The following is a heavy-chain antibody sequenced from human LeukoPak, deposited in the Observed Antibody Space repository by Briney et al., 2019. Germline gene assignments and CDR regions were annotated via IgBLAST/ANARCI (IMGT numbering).Heavy chain of an antibody. CDR2: ISESRDDA. V-gene: IGHV3-23*01. CDR1: GFTFSDYA. J-gene: IGHJ4*02. Sequence: GGSLRLSCAASGFTFSDYAMSWVRQAPGKGLEWVSSISESRDDADNADSVKGRFTISRDNSNNTLYLQMNSLRVDDTAVYYCARGRYSSTWSPSEYWGQGTLVTVSS. CDR3: ARGRYSSTWSPSEY. D-gene: IGHD6-13*01.